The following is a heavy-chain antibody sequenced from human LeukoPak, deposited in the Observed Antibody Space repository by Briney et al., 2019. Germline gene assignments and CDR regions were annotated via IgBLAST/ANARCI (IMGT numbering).Heavy chain of an antibody. CDR1: GYTCTSYG. J-gene: IGHJ4*02. D-gene: IGHD4-17*01. Sequence: ASVKVSCKASGYTCTSYGISWVRQAPGQGLEWMGWISAYNGNTNYAQKLQGRVTMTTDTSTSTAYMELRSLRSDDTAVYYCARTGSTVTMLYPFDHWGQGTLVTVSS. V-gene: IGHV1-18*01. CDR2: ISAYNGNT. CDR3: ARTGSTVTMLYPFDH.